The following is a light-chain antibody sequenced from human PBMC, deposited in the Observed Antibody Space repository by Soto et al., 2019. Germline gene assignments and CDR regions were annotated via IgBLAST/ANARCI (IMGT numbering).Light chain of an antibody. V-gene: IGKV4-1*01. Sequence: DIVMTQSPDSLAVSLGERATINCKSNQSLLYSSNNKNYLAWYQQKPGQPPTLLIYWASTREFGVPDRFSGSGSGTDFTLTFNSLQAEDVAVYYCQQYYDSPRTFGQGTRVEIK. CDR3: QQYYDSPRT. J-gene: IGKJ1*01. CDR2: WAS. CDR1: QSLLYSSNNKNY.